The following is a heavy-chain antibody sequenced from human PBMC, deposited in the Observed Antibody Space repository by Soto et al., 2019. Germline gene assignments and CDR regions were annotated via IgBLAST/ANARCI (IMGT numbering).Heavy chain of an antibody. CDR2: INSDGSST. CDR1: GVTFSSYW. D-gene: IGHD5-18*01. V-gene: IGHV3-74*01. J-gene: IGHJ4*02. Sequence: PGGSLRLSCAASGVTFSSYWMLWVRQAPGKGLVWVSRINSDGSSTTYADSVKGRFTISRDNAKNTLYLQMNSLTAEDTAVYYCAVRRGYTYGNDYWGQGT. CDR3: AVRRGYTYGNDY.